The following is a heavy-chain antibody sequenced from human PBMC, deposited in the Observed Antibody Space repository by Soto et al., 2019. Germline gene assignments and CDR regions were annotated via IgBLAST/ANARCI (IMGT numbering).Heavy chain of an antibody. J-gene: IGHJ6*03. CDR2: IYYSGST. D-gene: IGHD2-2*01. CDR3: VRHVCGTSCPYYYYYTDV. CDR1: CVTISSSSYY. V-gene: IGHV4-39*01. Sequence: SETLSLTCTFACVTISSSSYYWGWIRQPPGKGLEWIGSIYYSGSTYYNPSLKSRVTMSVDTSKNQFSLKLSSVTAADTAVYYCVRHVCGTSCPYYYYYTDVRLKGSTVIVSS.